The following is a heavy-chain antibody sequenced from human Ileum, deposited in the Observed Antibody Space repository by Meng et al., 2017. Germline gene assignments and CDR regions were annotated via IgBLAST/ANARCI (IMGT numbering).Heavy chain of an antibody. CDR1: GTW. Sequence: QGRLQRAGPGLVKPSGTLSLTCAVSGTWWSWVRQPPGKGLEWIGEIFQSGRTNYNPSLKSRVTISIDKSKSQISLQLSAVTAADTAVYSCATSNDRDVYYLGYWGQGTLVTVSS. J-gene: IGHJ4*02. CDR2: IFQSGRT. V-gene: IGHV4-4*02. CDR3: ATSNDRDVYYLGY. D-gene: IGHD3-22*01.